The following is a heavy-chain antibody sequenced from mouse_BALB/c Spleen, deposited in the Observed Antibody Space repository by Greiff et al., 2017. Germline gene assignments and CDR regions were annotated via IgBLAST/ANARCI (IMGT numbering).Heavy chain of an antibody. D-gene: IGHD2-14*01. Sequence: EVKLMESGGGLVQPGGSLKLSCAASGFTFSSYGMSWVRQTPDKRLELVATINSNGSSTYYPDSVKGRFTISRDNAKNTLYLQMSSLKSEDTAMYYCARAYRYDGGGSWFAYWGQGTLVTVSA. CDR3: ARAYRYDGGGSWFAY. J-gene: IGHJ3*01. CDR2: INSNGSST. CDR1: GFTFSSYG. V-gene: IGHV5-6-3*01.